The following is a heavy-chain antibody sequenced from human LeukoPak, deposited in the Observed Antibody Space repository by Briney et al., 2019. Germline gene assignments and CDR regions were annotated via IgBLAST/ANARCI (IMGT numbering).Heavy chain of an antibody. CDR3: ARDNGAYSSSSLYCYYMDV. J-gene: IGHJ6*03. Sequence: GASVKVSCKASGDTFSRYGINWVRQAPGQGLEWMGRIIPVIDRANYAQKFQGRVTITADKPATTVYLELSSLRSEDTAVYSCARDNGAYSSSSLYCYYMDVWGKGTTVTVSS. V-gene: IGHV1-69*04. D-gene: IGHD6-6*01. CDR2: IIPVIDRA. CDR1: GDTFSRYG.